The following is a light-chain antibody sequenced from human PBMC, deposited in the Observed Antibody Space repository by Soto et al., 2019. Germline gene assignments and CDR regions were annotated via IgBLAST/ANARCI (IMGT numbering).Light chain of an antibody. CDR3: AAWDDSLSGPDVV. Sequence: QTVVTQPPSASGTPGQRVTISCSGSSSNIGSNYVYWYQQLPGTAPKLLIYRNNQRPSGVPDRFSGSKSGTSASLAISGLRSEDEADYYWAAWDDSLSGPDVVFGGGTKLTVL. CDR1: SSNIGSNY. CDR2: RNN. V-gene: IGLV1-47*01. J-gene: IGLJ2*01.